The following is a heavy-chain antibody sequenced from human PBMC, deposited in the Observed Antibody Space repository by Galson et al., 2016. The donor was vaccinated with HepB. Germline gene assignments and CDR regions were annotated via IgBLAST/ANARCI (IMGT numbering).Heavy chain of an antibody. CDR3: AKDDGWAAAGRYYFVC. D-gene: IGHD6-13*01. CDR1: GFTCSNYA. Sequence: SLRLSCAASGFTCSNYAMSWVRQAPGKVLEWVSGISGSGGSTYYADSVKGRFTISRDNSKNTLFLQMHSPRAEDTAAYYCAKDDGWAAAGRYYFVCWGQGRMVTVSS. V-gene: IGHV3-23*01. J-gene: IGHJ4*02. CDR2: ISGSGGST.